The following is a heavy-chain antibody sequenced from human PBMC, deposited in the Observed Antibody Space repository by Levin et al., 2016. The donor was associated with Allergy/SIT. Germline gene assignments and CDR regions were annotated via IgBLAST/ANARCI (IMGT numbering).Heavy chain of an antibody. D-gene: IGHD6-13*01. V-gene: IGHV3-23*01. CDR2: ISGSGGST. CDR3: AKAGSIAAARPLTYFDY. Sequence: GGSLRLSCAASGFTFSSYAMSWVRQAPGKGLEWVSAISGSGGSTYYADSVKGRFTISRDNSKNTLYLQMNSLRAEDTAVYYCAKAGSIAAARPLTYFDYWGQGTLVTVSS. CDR1: GFTFSSYA. J-gene: IGHJ4*02.